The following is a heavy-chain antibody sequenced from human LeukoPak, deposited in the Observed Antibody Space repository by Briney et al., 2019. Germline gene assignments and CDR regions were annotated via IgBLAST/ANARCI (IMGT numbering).Heavy chain of an antibody. V-gene: IGHV3-23*01. CDR2: ISASGGST. CDR3: AKVKEYYYYGMDV. CDR1: GFTFNNAW. Sequence: GGSLRLSCAASGFTFNNAWMNWVRQAPGKGLEWVSAISASGGSTYYGDAVKGRFTISRDNSMNTLHLQMNSLRAEDTAVYYCAKVKEYYYYGMDVWGQGTTVTVSS. J-gene: IGHJ6*02.